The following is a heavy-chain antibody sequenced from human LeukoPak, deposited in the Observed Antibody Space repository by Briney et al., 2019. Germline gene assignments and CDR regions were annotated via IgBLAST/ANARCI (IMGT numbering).Heavy chain of an antibody. CDR2: INPNSGGT. Sequence: ASVKVSCKASGYTFTGYYMHWVRQAPGQGLEWMGWINPNSGGTNYAQKFQGRVTMTRDTSISTAYMELSRLRSDDTAVYYCARGELPITFGGLYYFDYWGQGTLVTVSS. V-gene: IGHV1-2*02. J-gene: IGHJ4*02. CDR3: ARGELPITFGGLYYFDY. D-gene: IGHD3-16*01. CDR1: GYTFTGYY.